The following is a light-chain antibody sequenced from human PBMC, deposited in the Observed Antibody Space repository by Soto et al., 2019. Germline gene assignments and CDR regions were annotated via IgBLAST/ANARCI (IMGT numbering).Light chain of an antibody. CDR3: QQYNNCPYT. V-gene: IGKV3-15*01. CDR1: QSVRSN. CDR2: GAS. Sequence: EIVMTQSPATLSVSPGERATLSCRASQSVRSNLAWYQQKPGQAPRLLIYGASTRATGIPARFSGSRSGTEFTLTISSLQSEDFAVYYCQQYNNCPYTFGQGTKLEIK. J-gene: IGKJ2*01.